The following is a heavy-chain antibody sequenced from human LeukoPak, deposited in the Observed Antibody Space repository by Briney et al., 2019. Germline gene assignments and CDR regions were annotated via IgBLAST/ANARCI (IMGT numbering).Heavy chain of an antibody. Sequence: ASVKVSCKASGGTFSSYAISWVRQAPGQGLEWMGRIIPILGIANYAQKFQGRVTITADKSTSTAYMELRSLRSDDTAVYYCARDPNYDFWSGYTHFDYWGQGTLVTVSS. CDR2: IIPILGIA. J-gene: IGHJ4*02. D-gene: IGHD3-3*01. CDR3: ARDPNYDFWSGYTHFDY. CDR1: GGTFSSYA. V-gene: IGHV1-69*04.